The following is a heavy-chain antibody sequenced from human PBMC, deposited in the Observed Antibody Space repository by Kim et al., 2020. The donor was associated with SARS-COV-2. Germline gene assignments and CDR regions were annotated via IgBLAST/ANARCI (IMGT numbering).Heavy chain of an antibody. J-gene: IGHJ3*02. V-gene: IGHV4-39*01. Sequence: SETLSLTCTVSGGSISSSSYYWGWIRQPPGKGLEWIGSIYYSGSTYYNPSLKSRVTISVDTSKNQFSLKLSSVPAADTAVYYCARHLLSSAFDIWGQGTMVTVSS. CDR1: GGSISSSSYY. CDR3: ARHLLSSAFDI. D-gene: IGHD2-21*01. CDR2: IYYSGST.